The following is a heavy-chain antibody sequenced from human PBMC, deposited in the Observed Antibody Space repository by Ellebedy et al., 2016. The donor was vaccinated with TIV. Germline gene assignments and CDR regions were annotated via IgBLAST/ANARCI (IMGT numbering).Heavy chain of an antibody. CDR1: GFTFSSYG. J-gene: IGHJ6*02. CDR3: ARDRSRREKGGMDV. D-gene: IGHD3-10*01. V-gene: IGHV3-33*08. Sequence: PGGSLRLSCAASGFTFSSYGMHLVRQAPGTGLEWVTVIWYDGSDKYYADSVKGRFTISRDNSKNTLYLQMNSLRAEDTAVYYCARDRSRREKGGMDVWGQGTTVTVSS. CDR2: IWYDGSDK.